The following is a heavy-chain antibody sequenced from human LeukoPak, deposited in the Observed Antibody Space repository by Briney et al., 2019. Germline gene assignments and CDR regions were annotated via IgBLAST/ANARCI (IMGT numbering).Heavy chain of an antibody. V-gene: IGHV4-30-4*01. CDR2: IYYSGST. D-gene: IGHD2-8*01. J-gene: IGHJ5*02. CDR1: GGSISSGDYY. Sequence: SETLSLTCTVSGGSISSGDYYWSWIRQPPGKGLEWIGHIYYSGSTYYNPSLKSRVTISVDTSKTQFSLKLSSVTAADTAVYYCAREKVLAPQWFDPWGQGTLVTVSS. CDR3: AREKVLAPQWFDP.